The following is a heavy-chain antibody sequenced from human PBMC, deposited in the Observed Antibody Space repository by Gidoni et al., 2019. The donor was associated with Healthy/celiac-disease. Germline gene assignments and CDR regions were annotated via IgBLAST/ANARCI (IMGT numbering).Heavy chain of an antibody. Sequence: QVQLQASAPGLVMPSQTLSLTCPFSVGSISRGGYYWSWLRQHPGKGLEWIGYIYYSGSTYYNPYLKSRVTISVDTSKNQFSLKLSSVTAADTAVYYCARSSGWYSGCRIDIWGQGTMVTVSS. V-gene: IGHV4-31*03. CDR2: IYYSGST. J-gene: IGHJ3*02. CDR3: ARSSGWYSGCRIDI. CDR1: VGSISRGGYY. D-gene: IGHD6-19*01.